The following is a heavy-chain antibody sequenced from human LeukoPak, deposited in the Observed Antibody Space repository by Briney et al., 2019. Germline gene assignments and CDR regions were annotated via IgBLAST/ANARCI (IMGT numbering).Heavy chain of an antibody. D-gene: IGHD2-2*02. V-gene: IGHV4-34*01. CDR1: GGSFSGYY. J-gene: IGHJ6*02. CDR2: INHSGST. Sequence: SETLSLTCAVYGGSFSGYYWSWIRQPPGKGLEWIGEINHSGSTNYNPSLKSRVTISVDTSKNQFSLKLSSVTAADTAVYYCARVRVVVPAAIWAPYYYYGMDVWGQGTTVTVSS. CDR3: ARVRVVVPAAIWAPYYYYGMDV.